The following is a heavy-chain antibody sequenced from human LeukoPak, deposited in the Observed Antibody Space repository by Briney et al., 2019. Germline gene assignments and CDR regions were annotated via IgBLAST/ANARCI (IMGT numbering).Heavy chain of an antibody. J-gene: IGHJ4*02. CDR3: ARLVDYYDSGGYYADY. D-gene: IGHD3-22*01. Sequence: SGPTLVNPTQTLTLTCTFSGFSLTTSEVGVGWIRQPPGEALGWLALIYWNDDKRYSPSLKSRLTITKDTSKNQVVLTMTNMDPVDTATYYCARLVDYYDSGGYYADYWGQGILVTVSS. V-gene: IGHV2-5*01. CDR2: IYWNDDK. CDR1: GFSLTTSEVG.